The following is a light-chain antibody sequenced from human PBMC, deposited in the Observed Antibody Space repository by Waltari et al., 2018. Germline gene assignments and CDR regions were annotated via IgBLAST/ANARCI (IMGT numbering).Light chain of an antibody. J-gene: IGLJ3*02. CDR2: DVS. Sequence: QSALTQPTSVSGSPGQSITISCTGTTRDVGLYNSVSWYQQYPGKVPQLLIYDVSDRPSGVSSRFSGSKSGNTASLTISGLQADDEADYYCNSYTGSSSWVFGGGTKLTVL. CDR3: NSYTGSSSWV. CDR1: TRDVGLYNS. V-gene: IGLV2-14*01.